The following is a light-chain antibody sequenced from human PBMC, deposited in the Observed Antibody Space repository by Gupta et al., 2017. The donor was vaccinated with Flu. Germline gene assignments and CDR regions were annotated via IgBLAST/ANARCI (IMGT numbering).Light chain of an antibody. CDR3: QQYSSSPC. CDR1: QSVDSSF. J-gene: IGKJ4*01. Sequence: EIVLTQSPGTLSLSPGERVILSCRASQSVDSSFLAWYQQKLGQAPRLLIYGASSRVTGIPDRFSGSGSGSDFTLTISRLEPEDFAVYYCQQYSSSPCFGGGTKVEIK. CDR2: GAS. V-gene: IGKV3-20*01.